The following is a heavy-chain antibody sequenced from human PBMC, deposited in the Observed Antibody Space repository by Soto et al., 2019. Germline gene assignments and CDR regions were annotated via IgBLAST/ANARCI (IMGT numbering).Heavy chain of an antibody. D-gene: IGHD3-10*01. V-gene: IGHV3-23*01. CDR1: GFTFSSYA. CDR3: AKHAAWFGELTSPFDY. CDR2: ISGSGGST. J-gene: IGHJ4*02. Sequence: EVQLLESGEGLVQPGGSLRLSCAASGFTFSSYAMSWVRQAPGKGLERVSAISGSGGSTYYADSVKGRFTISRDNSKNTLYLQMNSLRAEDTAVYYCAKHAAWFGELTSPFDYWGQGTLVTVSS.